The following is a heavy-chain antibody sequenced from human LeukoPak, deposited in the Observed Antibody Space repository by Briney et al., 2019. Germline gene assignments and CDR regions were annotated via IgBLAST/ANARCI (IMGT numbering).Heavy chain of an antibody. V-gene: IGHV1-18*01. Sequence: AASVKVSCKASGYTFTSYCISSVRQAPGQGLEWMGWISAYNGNTNYAQKLQGRVTMTTDTSTSTAYMELRSLRSDDTAVYYCARDIGDFWSGYYDDYYSYGMDVWGRGTTVTVSS. CDR2: ISAYNGNT. CDR1: GYTFTSYC. J-gene: IGHJ6*02. D-gene: IGHD3-3*01. CDR3: ARDIGDFWSGYYDDYYSYGMDV.